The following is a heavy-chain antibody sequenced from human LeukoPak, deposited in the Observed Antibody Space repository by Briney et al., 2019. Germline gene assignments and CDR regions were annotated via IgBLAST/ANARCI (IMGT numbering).Heavy chain of an antibody. CDR1: GFTFSTYA. V-gene: IGHV3-23*01. Sequence: TGGSLRLSCAASGFTFSTYAMSWVRQAPGKGLEWVSIISGRSERTYYADSVKGRFTISRDNSKNTLYLQMNSLRADDTAVYFCAKAGYDYSNINWFDPWGQGTLVTVSS. CDR2: ISGRSERT. J-gene: IGHJ5*02. CDR3: AKAGYDYSNINWFDP. D-gene: IGHD5-12*01.